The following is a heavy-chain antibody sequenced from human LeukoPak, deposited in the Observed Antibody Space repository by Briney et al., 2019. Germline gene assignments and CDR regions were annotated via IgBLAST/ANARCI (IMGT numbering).Heavy chain of an antibody. J-gene: IGHJ4*02. CDR3: AKESGVYYFDY. CDR1: GFTFSSYG. CDR2: ISYDGSNK. D-gene: IGHD2-8*01. Sequence: GGSLRLSCAASGFTFSSYGTHWVRQAPGKGLEWVAVISYDGSNKYYADSVKGRFTISRDNSKNTLYLQMNSLRAEDTAVYYCAKESGVYYFDYWGQGTLVTVSS. V-gene: IGHV3-30*18.